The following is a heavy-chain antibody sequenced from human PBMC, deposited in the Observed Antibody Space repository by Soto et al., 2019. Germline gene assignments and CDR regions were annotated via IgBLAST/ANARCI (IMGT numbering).Heavy chain of an antibody. CDR1: GFNFENYA. D-gene: IGHD4-17*01. V-gene: IGHV3-9*01. J-gene: IGHJ6*03. Sequence: EVLLVESGGGLVQPDRPLRLSCEASGFNFENYAMLWVRQAPGKGLEWVSAISWNSGQLDYAGSVRGRFTISRDNGKNSLYLEMNSLRPDDTALYFCAKDKSTGEYSYYRYMDVWGRGTTVIVSS. CDR3: AKDKSTGEYSYYRYMDV. CDR2: ISWNSGQL.